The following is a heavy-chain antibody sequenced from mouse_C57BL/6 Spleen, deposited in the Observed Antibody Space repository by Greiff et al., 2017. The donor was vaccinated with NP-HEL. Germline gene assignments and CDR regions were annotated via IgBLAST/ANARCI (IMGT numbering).Heavy chain of an antibody. J-gene: IGHJ4*01. CDR2: IYPGSGST. CDR3: ARLGDGYYGPCAMDY. D-gene: IGHD2-3*01. Sequence: QVQLQQPGAELVKPGASVKMSCKASGYTFTSYWITWVKQRPGQGLEWIGDIYPGSGSTNYNEKFKSKATLTVDTSSSTAYMQLSSLTSEDSAVYDCARLGDGYYGPCAMDYWGQGTSVTVSS. CDR1: GYTFTSYW. V-gene: IGHV1-55*01.